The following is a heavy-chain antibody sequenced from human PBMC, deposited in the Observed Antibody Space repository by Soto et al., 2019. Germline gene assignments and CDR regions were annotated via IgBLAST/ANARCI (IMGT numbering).Heavy chain of an antibody. J-gene: IGHJ5*02. D-gene: IGHD6-25*01. CDR2: IIPIFGTA. Sequence: QVQLVQSGAEVKKPGSSVKVSCKASGGTFSSYAISWVRQAPGQGLEWMGGIIPIFGTANYAQKFQGRVTITADESTSTAYMELSSLRSEDTAVYYCARVTLYSSGKEGRWFDPWGQGTLVTVSS. CDR1: GGTFSSYA. V-gene: IGHV1-69*12. CDR3: ARVTLYSSGKEGRWFDP.